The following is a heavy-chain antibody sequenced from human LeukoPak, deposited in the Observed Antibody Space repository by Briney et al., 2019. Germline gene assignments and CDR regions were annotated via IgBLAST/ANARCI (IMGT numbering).Heavy chain of an antibody. CDR3: ARSRDYYDSSGYLLFDY. D-gene: IGHD3-22*01. Sequence: SVKVSCKASGGTFSSYAISWVRQAPGQGLEWMGGIIPIFGTANYAQKFQGRVTITADESTSTAYMELSSLRSEDTAVYYCARSRDYYDSSGYLLFDYWGQGTLVTVSS. CDR1: GGTFSSYA. CDR2: IIPIFGTA. J-gene: IGHJ4*02. V-gene: IGHV1-69*01.